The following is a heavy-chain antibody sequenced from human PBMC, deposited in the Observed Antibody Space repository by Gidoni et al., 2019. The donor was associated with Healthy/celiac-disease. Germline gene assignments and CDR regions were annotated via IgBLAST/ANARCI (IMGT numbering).Heavy chain of an antibody. CDR1: GFTFSSYA. J-gene: IGHJ4*02. V-gene: IGHV3-23*01. D-gene: IGHD6-6*01. CDR2: ISGSGGST. CDR3: AKRGFEQLAPFDY. Sequence: EVQLLESGGGLVQPGGSLRLSCAASGFTFSSYAISGVRQAPGKGLEWGSAISGSGGSTYYADSVKGRFTISRDNSKNTLYLQMNSLRAEDTAVYYCAKRGFEQLAPFDYWGQGTLVTVSS.